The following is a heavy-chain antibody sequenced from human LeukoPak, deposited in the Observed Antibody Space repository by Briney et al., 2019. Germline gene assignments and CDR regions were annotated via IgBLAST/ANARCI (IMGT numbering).Heavy chain of an antibody. Sequence: GGSLRLSCAASGFIFSSYAMSWVRQAPGKGLEWVSAISGSGGSTYYADSVKGRFTISRDNSKNTLYPQMNSLRAEDTAVYYCAKDLMITFGGVIKDDYWGQGTLVTVSS. CDR1: GFIFSSYA. D-gene: IGHD3-16*01. CDR3: AKDLMITFGGVIKDDY. CDR2: ISGSGGST. V-gene: IGHV3-23*01. J-gene: IGHJ4*02.